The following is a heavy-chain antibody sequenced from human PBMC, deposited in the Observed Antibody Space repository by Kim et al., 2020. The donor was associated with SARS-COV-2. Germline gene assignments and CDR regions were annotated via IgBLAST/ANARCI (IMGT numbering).Heavy chain of an antibody. V-gene: IGHV3-13*01. J-gene: IGHJ4*02. Sequence: GGSLRLSCAASGFTFSSYDMHWVRQATGKGLEWVSAIGTAGDTYYPGSVKGRFTISRENAKNSLYLQMNSLRAGDTALYYCARGADYGGNYYFDYWGQGTLVTVSS. CDR3: ARGADYGGNYYFDY. CDR2: IGTAGDT. CDR1: GFTFSSYD. D-gene: IGHD2-21*02.